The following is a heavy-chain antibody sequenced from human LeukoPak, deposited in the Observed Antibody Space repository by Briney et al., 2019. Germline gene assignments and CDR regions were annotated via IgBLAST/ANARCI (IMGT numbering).Heavy chain of an antibody. D-gene: IGHD1-26*01. Sequence: GGSLRLSCAASGFTFSSYWMHWVRQAPGKGQVWVSRINSDGSSTSYADSVKGRFTISRDNAKNTLYLQMNSLRAEDTAVYYCARDPGRFGELLYAFDIWGQGTMVTVSS. V-gene: IGHV3-74*01. CDR3: ARDPGRFGELLYAFDI. J-gene: IGHJ3*02. CDR2: INSDGSST. CDR1: GFTFSSYW.